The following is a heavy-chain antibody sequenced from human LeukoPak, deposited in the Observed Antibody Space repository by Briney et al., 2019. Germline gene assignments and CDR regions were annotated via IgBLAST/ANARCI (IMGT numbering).Heavy chain of an antibody. CDR3: AKDEFVASDFTGAFDI. CDR2: IYYSGST. D-gene: IGHD2-8*02. V-gene: IGHV4-30-4*08. CDR1: GGSISSGDYY. J-gene: IGHJ3*02. Sequence: TLSLTCTVSGGSISSGDYYWSWIRQPPGKGLEWIGYIYYSGSTYYNPSLKSRVTISVDTSKNQFSLKLSSVTAADTAVYYCAKDEFVASDFTGAFDIWGQGTMVTVSS.